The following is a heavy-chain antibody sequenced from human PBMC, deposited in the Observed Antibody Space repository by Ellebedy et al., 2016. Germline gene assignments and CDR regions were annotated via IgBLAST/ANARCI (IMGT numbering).Heavy chain of an antibody. Sequence: GSLRLSCTVSGGSISSYYWSWIRQPPGKGLEWIGYIYYSGSTNYNPSLKSRVTISVDTSKNQFSLKLSSVTAADTAVYYCAREERYSVLGYWGQGTLATVSS. CDR1: GGSISSYY. J-gene: IGHJ4*02. D-gene: IGHD5/OR15-5a*01. CDR2: IYYSGST. V-gene: IGHV4-59*01. CDR3: AREERYSVLGY.